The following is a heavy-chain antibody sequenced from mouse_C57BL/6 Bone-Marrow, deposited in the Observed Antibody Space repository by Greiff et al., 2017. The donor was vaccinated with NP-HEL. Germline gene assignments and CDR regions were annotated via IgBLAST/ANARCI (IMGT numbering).Heavy chain of an antibody. V-gene: IGHV1-15*01. D-gene: IGHD2-13*01. CDR3: TRSLTGYAMDY. CDR1: GYTFTDYD. Sequence: QVQLQQSGAELVRPGASVTLSCKASGYTFTDYDMHWVKQTPVHGLEWIGAIDPETGGTAYNQKFKGKAILTADKSSSTAYMELRSLTSEDSAVYYCTRSLTGYAMDYWGQGTSVTVSS. J-gene: IGHJ4*01. CDR2: IDPETGGT.